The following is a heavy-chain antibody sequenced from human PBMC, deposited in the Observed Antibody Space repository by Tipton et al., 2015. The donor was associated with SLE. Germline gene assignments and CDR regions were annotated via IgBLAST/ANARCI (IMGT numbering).Heavy chain of an antibody. V-gene: IGHV4-59*01. Sequence: LRLSCTVSGGSISSYYWSWIRQPPGKGLEWTGYIYYSGSTNYNPSLKSRVTISVDTSKNQFSLKLSSVTAADTAVYYCARGDYVWGSYRLDYWGQGTLVTVSS. CDR2: IYYSGST. D-gene: IGHD3-16*02. CDR3: ARGDYVWGSYRLDY. CDR1: GGSISSYY. J-gene: IGHJ4*02.